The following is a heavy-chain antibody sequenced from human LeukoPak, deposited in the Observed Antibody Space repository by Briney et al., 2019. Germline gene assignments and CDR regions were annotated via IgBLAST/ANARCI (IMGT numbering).Heavy chain of an antibody. CDR3: AKDPSYDSSGYVVDY. V-gene: IGHV3-30*18. Sequence: GRSLRLSCAASGFTFSNYGMHWVRQAPGKGLEWVAVISYDGSNKYYADSVKGRFTISRDNSKNTLYLQMNSLRAEDTAVYYCAKDPSYDSSGYVVDYWGQGTLVTVSS. CDR1: GFTFSNYG. J-gene: IGHJ4*02. D-gene: IGHD3-22*01. CDR2: ISYDGSNK.